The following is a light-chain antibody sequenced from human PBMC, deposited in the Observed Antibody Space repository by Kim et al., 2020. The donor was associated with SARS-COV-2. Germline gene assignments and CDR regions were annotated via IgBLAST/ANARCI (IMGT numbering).Light chain of an antibody. Sequence: SSELTQDPAVSVALGQTVRITCQGDSLRTYYATWYQQKSGQAPVLVFYGKDKRPSGIPDRFSGSSSGNTASLTITGAQAADEADYYCESRDGRRNVVFGGGTQLTVL. CDR2: GKD. CDR1: SLRTYY. CDR3: ESRDGRRNVV. V-gene: IGLV3-19*01. J-gene: IGLJ2*01.